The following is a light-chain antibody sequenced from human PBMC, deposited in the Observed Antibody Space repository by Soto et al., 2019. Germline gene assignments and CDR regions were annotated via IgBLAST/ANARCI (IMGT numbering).Light chain of an antibody. CDR3: QQRSNWPVT. V-gene: IGKV3-11*01. J-gene: IGKJ2*01. Sequence: EIVLTQSPATLSLSPGERATLSCRASQSVSSYLAWYQQKPGQAPRLLIYDASNRATGIPARLSGSGSGTDFHLTIISLEPEDFAVYYCQQRSNWPVTFGQGTKLEIK. CDR2: DAS. CDR1: QSVSSY.